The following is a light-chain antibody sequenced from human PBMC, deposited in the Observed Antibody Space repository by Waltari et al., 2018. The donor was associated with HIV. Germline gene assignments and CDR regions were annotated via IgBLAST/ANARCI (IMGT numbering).Light chain of an antibody. CDR1: AGSVTSGQY. J-gene: IGLJ3*02. V-gene: IGLV7-46*01. CDR2: DTS. CDR3: LLYYSGAWV. Sequence: QAVVTQEPSLTVSPGGTVTLTCGSSAGSVTSGQYPYWFQQKPGQAPRTVIFDTSNTQSGTPARFSGSLLGGRAALTLSGAQPEDEADYYCLLYYSGAWVFGGGTRLTVL.